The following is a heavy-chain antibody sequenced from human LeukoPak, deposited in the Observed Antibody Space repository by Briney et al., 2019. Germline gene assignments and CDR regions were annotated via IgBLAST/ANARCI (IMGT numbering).Heavy chain of an antibody. D-gene: IGHD6-19*01. V-gene: IGHV1-8*01. Sequence: VASVKVSCKASGYTFTSYDINWVRQATGQGLEWMGWMNPNSGNTGYAQKFQGRVTMTRNTSISTAYMELSSLRSEDTAVYYCAKTRPHSSGWYPDNDAFDIWGQGTMVTVSS. CDR1: GYTFTSYD. CDR2: MNPNSGNT. J-gene: IGHJ3*02. CDR3: AKTRPHSSGWYPDNDAFDI.